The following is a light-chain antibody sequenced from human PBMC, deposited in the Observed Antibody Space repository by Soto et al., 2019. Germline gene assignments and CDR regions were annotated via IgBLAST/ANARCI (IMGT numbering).Light chain of an antibody. CDR3: QQYDTLPPYT. CDR2: DAS. V-gene: IGKV1-33*01. CDR1: QDIGNY. J-gene: IGKJ2*01. Sequence: DIQMTQSPSSLSASVGDRVTIACQANQDIGNYLNWYQQKPGKAPRLLIYDASNLEIGVPSRFSGSGSGTDFTITISNMQPDDIATYYCQQYDTLPPYTFGQGTKVELK.